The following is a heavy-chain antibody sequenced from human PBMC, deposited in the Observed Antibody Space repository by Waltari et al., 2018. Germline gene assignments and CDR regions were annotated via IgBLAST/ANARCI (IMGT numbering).Heavy chain of an antibody. CDR2: IYSDDDK. CDR3: AHSGRTYYSFDY. V-gene: IGHV2-5*02. D-gene: IGHD1-26*01. CDR1: GFSLSPTAVG. J-gene: IGHJ4*02. Sequence: QITLKESGPTLVKPTQTLTLTCTFSGFSLSPTAVGVGWIRQPPGKALEWLALIYSDDDKRYNPSLRSRLNITKDTSKNQVVLTMTKMDPVDTATFFCAHSGRTYYSFDYWGQGTLVTVSS.